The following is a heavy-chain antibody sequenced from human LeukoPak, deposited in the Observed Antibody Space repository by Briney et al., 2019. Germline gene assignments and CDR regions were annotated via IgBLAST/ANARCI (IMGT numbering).Heavy chain of an antibody. J-gene: IGHJ4*02. CDR1: GGSISTNPYY. Sequence: ASETLSLTCTVSGGSISTNPYYWAWIRQSPGRGLEWIGSIHYRGITHYNPSLNSRVTISVDTSKNQFSLRLTSVTAADTAMYYCARDRDHSTGFADFWGQGTLVTVSS. CDR2: IHYRGIT. D-gene: IGHD2/OR15-2a*01. V-gene: IGHV4-39*07. CDR3: ARDRDHSTGFADF.